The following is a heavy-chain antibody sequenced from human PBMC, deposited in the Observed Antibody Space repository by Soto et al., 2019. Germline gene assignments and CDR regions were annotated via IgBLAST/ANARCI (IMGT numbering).Heavy chain of an antibody. D-gene: IGHD2-2*02. CDR3: TKAFDYNFDS. J-gene: IGHJ4*02. CDR1: GFTFDSYA. CDR2: ISGSGGST. V-gene: IGHV3-23*01. Sequence: GGSLRLSCAASGFTFDSYAMRWVRQAPGKGLEWVSAISGSGGSTSYADSVKGRFTISRDNSKNTVYMQMNNLRAEDTALYYCTKAFDYNFDSWGQGALVTVSS.